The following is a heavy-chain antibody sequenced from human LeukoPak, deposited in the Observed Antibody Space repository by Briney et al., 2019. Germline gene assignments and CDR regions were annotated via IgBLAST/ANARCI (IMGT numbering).Heavy chain of an antibody. V-gene: IGHV1-3*01. CDR2: INAGNGNT. D-gene: IGHD1-14*01. CDR1: GYIFTSYA. J-gene: IGHJ5*02. Sequence: ASVKVSCKASGYIFTSYAMHWVRQAPGQRFEWMGWINAGNGNTKYSQKFQGRVTISRDTSASTVYMELSSLRSEDTAVYYSARDIDREFNWFDPWGQGTLVTVSS. CDR3: ARDIDREFNWFDP.